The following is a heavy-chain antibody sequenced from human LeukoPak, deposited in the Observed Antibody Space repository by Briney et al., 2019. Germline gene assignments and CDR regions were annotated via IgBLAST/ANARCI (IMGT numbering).Heavy chain of an antibody. D-gene: IGHD3-10*01. V-gene: IGHV3-9*01. Sequence: TGGSLRLSCAASGFTFDDYAMHWVRQAPGKGLEWVSGISWNSGSIGYADSVKGRFTISRDNAKNSLYLQMNSLRAEDTALYYCARGRSGSGSYPDYWGQGTLVTVSS. CDR2: ISWNSGSI. CDR3: ARGRSGSGSYPDY. CDR1: GFTFDDYA. J-gene: IGHJ4*02.